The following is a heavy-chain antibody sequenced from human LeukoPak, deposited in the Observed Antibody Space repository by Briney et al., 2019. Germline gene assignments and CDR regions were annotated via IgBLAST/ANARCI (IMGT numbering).Heavy chain of an antibody. V-gene: IGHV3-23*01. CDR3: ARRDGSIDY. CDR1: GFTFISYA. CDR2: ISGSGGST. J-gene: IGHJ4*02. Sequence: PGGSLRRSCAASGFTFISYAMSWVRQAPGKGLEWVSAISGSGGSTYYADSVKGRFTISRDNSKNTLYLQMNSLRAEDTAVYYSARRDGSIDYWGQGTLDTVSS. D-gene: IGHD5-24*01.